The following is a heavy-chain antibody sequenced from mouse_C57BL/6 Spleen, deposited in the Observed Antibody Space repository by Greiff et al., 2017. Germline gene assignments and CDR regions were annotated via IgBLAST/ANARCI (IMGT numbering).Heavy chain of an antibody. CDR2: INPSSCYT. V-gene: IGHV1-7*01. CDR1: GYTFTSYW. CDR3: ARANYVEGGTGDY. D-gene: IGHD1-1*01. Sequence: QVKLQQSGAELAKPGASVKLSCKASGYTFTSYWMHWVKQRPGQGLEWIGYINPSSCYTKYNQKFKDKATLTADKSSSTAYMQLSSLTYEDSAGYYCARANYVEGGTGDYWGQGTSVTFSS. J-gene: IGHJ4*01.